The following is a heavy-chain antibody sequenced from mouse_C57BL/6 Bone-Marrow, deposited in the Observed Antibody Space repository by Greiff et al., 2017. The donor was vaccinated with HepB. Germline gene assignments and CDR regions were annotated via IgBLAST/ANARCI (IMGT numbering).Heavy chain of an antibody. Sequence: QVHVKQPGAELVRPGSSVKLSCKASGYTFTSYWMDWVKQRPGQGLEWIGNIYPSDSETHYNQKFKDKATLTVDKSSSTAYMQLSSLTSEDSAVYYCARNPIYYYGSSFYWYFDVWGTGTTVTVSS. CDR1: GYTFTSYW. CDR3: ARNPIYYYGSSFYWYFDV. CDR2: IYPSDSET. V-gene: IGHV1-61*01. D-gene: IGHD1-1*01. J-gene: IGHJ1*03.